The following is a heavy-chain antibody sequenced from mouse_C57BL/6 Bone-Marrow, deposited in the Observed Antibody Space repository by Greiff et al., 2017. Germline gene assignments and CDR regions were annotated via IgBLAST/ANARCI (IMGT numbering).Heavy chain of an antibody. CDR3: SEDSAVYYCAWSGIYYGNLGAMDY. CDR2: GQGLDWIG. J-gene: IGHJ4*01. D-gene: IGHD2-1*01. V-gene: IGHV1-87*01. CDR1: YTFSRRVH. Sequence: QVQLQQSGPELARPWASVKISCQAFYTFSRRVHFAIRDTNYWMQWVKLRPGQGLDWIGAIYPGNGDTSYNQKFKGKDTLTADKSSSTAYMQLSSRTSEDSAVYYCAWSGIYYGNLGAMDYWGQGTSVTVSS.